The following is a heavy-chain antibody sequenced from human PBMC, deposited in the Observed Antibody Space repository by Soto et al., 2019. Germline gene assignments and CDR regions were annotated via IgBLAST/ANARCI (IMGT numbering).Heavy chain of an antibody. CDR2: IKQDGSEK. Sequence: PGGSLRLSCAASGFTFSSYWMSWVRQAPGQGLEWVANIKQDGSEKYYVDSVKGRFTISRDNAKNSLYLQMNSLRAEDTAVYYCARPVYDFWSGYSDYWGQGTLVTVSS. D-gene: IGHD3-3*01. CDR1: GFTFSSYW. J-gene: IGHJ4*02. CDR3: ARPVYDFWSGYSDY. V-gene: IGHV3-7*03.